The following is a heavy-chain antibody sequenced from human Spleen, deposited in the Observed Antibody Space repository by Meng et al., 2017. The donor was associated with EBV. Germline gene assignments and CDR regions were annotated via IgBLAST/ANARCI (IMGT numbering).Heavy chain of an antibody. D-gene: IGHD2-15*01. CDR1: RGFITSGDW. CDR2: IHHSGGT. Sequence: QVQLVEAGPGLVRPSGTLSLTCAVSRGFITSGDWWSWVRQSPGKGLEWIGEIHHSGGTSYNPSLKSRVTISLDMSKDQFSLRLSSVTAADTAVYYCARAGYHRPASEYWGQGTLVTVSS. V-gene: IGHV4-4*02. CDR3: ARAGYHRPASEY. J-gene: IGHJ4*02.